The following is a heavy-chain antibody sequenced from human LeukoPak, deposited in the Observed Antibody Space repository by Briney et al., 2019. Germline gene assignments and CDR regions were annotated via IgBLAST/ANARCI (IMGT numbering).Heavy chain of an antibody. CDR2: IIPLFGIP. CDR1: GYTFTSYY. Sequence: GASVKVSCKASGYTFTSYYMHWVRQAPGQGLEWMGGIIPLFGIPNYAQKFQGRVTITADKSTSTAYMELSSLRSEDTAVYYCAMGVGAPEDLAVAADFDYWGQGTLVTVSS. V-gene: IGHV1-69*10. J-gene: IGHJ4*02. D-gene: IGHD6-19*01. CDR3: AMGVGAPEDLAVAADFDY.